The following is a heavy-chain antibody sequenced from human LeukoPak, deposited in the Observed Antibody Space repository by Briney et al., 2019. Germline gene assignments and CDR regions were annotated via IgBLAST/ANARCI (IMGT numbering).Heavy chain of an antibody. CDR1: GGTFSSYA. CDR3: ASLTRPRGYSYGMDV. J-gene: IGHJ6*01. V-gene: IGHV1-69*04. Sequence: SVKGSCKASGGTFSSYAISSVREAPGHGLEWLGRIIPIFGIASYAQKFQGRVTITADKSTSTAYMELSSLRSEETAVYYCASLTRPRGYSYGMDVWGQGTTVTVSS. CDR2: IIPIFGIA. D-gene: IGHD6-25*01.